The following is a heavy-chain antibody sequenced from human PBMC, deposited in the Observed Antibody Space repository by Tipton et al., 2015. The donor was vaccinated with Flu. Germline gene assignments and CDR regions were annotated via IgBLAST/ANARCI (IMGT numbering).Heavy chain of an antibody. CDR3: ARDLDYHPGSVYYDALDI. CDR1: GFTFSSYS. Sequence: SLRLSCTASGFTFSSYSLSWVRQAPGKGLEWVANLEEDGSGKSYVDSVKGRFAISRDNAKNSPYLQMNSLRVEDTAIYYCARDLDYHPGSVYYDALDIWGQGTMVTVSS. CDR2: LEEDGSGK. J-gene: IGHJ3*02. V-gene: IGHV3-7*01. D-gene: IGHD3-22*01.